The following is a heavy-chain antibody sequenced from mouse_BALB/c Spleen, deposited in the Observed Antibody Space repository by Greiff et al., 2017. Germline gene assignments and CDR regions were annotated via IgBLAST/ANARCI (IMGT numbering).Heavy chain of an antibody. Sequence: DVMLVESGGGLVQPGGSRKLSCAASGFTFSSFGMHWVRQAPEKGLEWVAYISSGSSTIYYADTVKGRFTISRDNPKNTLFLQMTSLRSEDTAMYYCARGEYGNSFAYWGQGTLVTVSA. CDR3: ARGEYGNSFAY. CDR1: GFTFSSFG. V-gene: IGHV5-17*02. J-gene: IGHJ3*01. D-gene: IGHD2-10*02. CDR2: ISSGSSTI.